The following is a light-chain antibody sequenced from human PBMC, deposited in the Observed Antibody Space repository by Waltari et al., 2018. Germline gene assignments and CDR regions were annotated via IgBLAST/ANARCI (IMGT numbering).Light chain of an antibody. CDR3: QQANNFPRT. V-gene: IGKV1-12*01. J-gene: IGKJ1*01. CDR1: QNIGSW. CDR2: SAS. Sequence: DIQMTQSPSFVSDFVGDRVPISCRASQNIGSWLAWYQQKPGQAPKLLIYSASSLQSGVPSRFSGTGSGTDFTLTISSLQPEDFATYYCQQANNFPRTFGQGTKVEI.